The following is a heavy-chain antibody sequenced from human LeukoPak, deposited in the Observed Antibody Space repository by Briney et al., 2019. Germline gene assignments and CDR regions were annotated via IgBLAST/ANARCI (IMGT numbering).Heavy chain of an antibody. Sequence: PGGSLRLSCAASGFTFSSYVITWVRQAPGKGLQWVSSISGSGGSPYYADSVKGRFTISRDNSKNTVDLQMISLRVEDTAIYYCAKSTGYGGNRGLYDFDYWGQGILVTVSS. CDR1: GFTFSSYV. V-gene: IGHV3-23*01. D-gene: IGHD4-23*01. J-gene: IGHJ4*02. CDR3: AKSTGYGGNRGLYDFDY. CDR2: ISGSGGSP.